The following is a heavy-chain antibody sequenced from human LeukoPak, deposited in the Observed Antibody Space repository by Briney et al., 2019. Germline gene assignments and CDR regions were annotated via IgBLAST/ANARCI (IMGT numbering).Heavy chain of an antibody. CDR3: ARARAQMVRGVTNFDS. D-gene: IGHD3-10*01. J-gene: IGHJ5*01. CDR2: INHSGST. Sequence: SETLSLTCAVYGGSFSGYYWSWIRQPPGKGLEWIGEINHSGSTNYNPSLKSRVTISVDTSKNQFSLKLTSVTAADTAVYYCARARAQMVRGVTNFDSWGQGTLVTVSS. CDR1: GGSFSGYY. V-gene: IGHV4-34*01.